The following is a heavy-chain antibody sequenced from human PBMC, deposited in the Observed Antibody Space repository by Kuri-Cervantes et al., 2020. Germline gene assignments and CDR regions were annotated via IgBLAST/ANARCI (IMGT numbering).Heavy chain of an antibody. CDR1: GFTVSSNY. D-gene: IGHD1-26*01. CDR3: ARAIVGAGVYYYYGMDV. V-gene: IGHV3-66*01. Sequence: GESLKISCAASGFTVSSNYMSWVRQAPGKGLEWVSVIYSGGSTYYADSVKGRFTISRDNSKNTLYLQMNSLRAEDTAVYYCARAIVGAGVYYYYGMDVWGQGTTVTVSS. J-gene: IGHJ6*02. CDR2: IYSGGST.